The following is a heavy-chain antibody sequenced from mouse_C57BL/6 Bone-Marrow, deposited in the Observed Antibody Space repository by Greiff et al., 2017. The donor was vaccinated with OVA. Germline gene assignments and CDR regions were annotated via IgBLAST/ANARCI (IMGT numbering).Heavy chain of an antibody. V-gene: IGHV1-15*01. CDR1: GYTFTDYE. CDR2: IDPETGGT. J-gene: IGHJ4*01. Sequence: QVQLQQSGAELVRPGASVTLSCKASGYTFTDYEMHWVKQTPVHGLEWIGAIDPETGGTAYNQKFKGKAILTADKSSSTAYMELRSLTSEDFAVYYCARWDYDGHYYAMDYWGQGTSVTVSS. CDR3: ARWDYDGHYYAMDY. D-gene: IGHD2-4*01.